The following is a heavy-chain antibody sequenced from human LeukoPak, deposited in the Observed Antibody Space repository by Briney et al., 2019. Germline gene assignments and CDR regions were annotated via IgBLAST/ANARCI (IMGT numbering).Heavy chain of an antibody. CDR2: IYSGGNT. J-gene: IGHJ4*02. V-gene: IGHV3-53*04. Sequence: PGGSLRLFCAASGFTFTSYAMTWVRQTPGKGLEWVSSIYSGGNTYYADSVTGRFTISRHNSKNMLYLQMNSLRPEDTAIYYCARRWDFDYWGQGNLVTVSS. CDR3: ARRWDFDY. D-gene: IGHD5-24*01. CDR1: GFTFTSYA.